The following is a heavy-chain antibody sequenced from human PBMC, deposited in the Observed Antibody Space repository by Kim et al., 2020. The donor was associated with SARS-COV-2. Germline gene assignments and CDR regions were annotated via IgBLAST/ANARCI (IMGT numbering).Heavy chain of an antibody. CDR3: ARGGLAWGY. D-gene: IGHD6-19*01. Sequence: SDTRYRPSFQGQVTISADKSISTAYLQWSSLKASDTAMYYCARGGLAWGYWGQGTLVTVSS. V-gene: IGHV5-51*01. J-gene: IGHJ4*02. CDR2: SDT.